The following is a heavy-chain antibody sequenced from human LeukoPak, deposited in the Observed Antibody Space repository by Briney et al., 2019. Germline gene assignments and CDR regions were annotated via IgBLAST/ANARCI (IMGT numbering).Heavy chain of an antibody. D-gene: IGHD3-3*01. Sequence: ASVKVSCKVSGYTLTELSMHWVRQAPGKGLEWMGDFDPEDGETIYAQKFQGRVTMTEDTSTDTAYMELSSLRSEDTAVYYCATVHQGRFLECYFDYWGQGTLVTVSS. V-gene: IGHV1-24*01. CDR3: ATVHQGRFLECYFDY. J-gene: IGHJ4*02. CDR2: FDPEDGET. CDR1: GYTLTELS.